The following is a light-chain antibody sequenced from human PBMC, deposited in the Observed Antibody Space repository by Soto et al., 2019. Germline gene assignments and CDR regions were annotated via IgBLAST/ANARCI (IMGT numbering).Light chain of an antibody. CDR3: QQYGSSPGIT. CDR2: RAS. V-gene: IGKV3-20*01. J-gene: IGKJ5*01. Sequence: EIVLTQSPGTLSLSPGERATLSCRASQSVSSSYLAWYQQKPGQAPRLLIYRASGRATGIPDSFSGSRSGRDFTLTISRLEPEDFAVYYCQQYGSSPGITFGQGTRLEIK. CDR1: QSVSSSY.